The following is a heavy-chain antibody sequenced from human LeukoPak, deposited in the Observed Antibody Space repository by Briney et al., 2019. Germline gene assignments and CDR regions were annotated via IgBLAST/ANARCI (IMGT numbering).Heavy chain of an antibody. CDR2: ISTYNANT. Sequence: ASVKVSCKASGYSFTSYGISWVRQAPGQGLEWMGWISTYNANTNYALKLQGRVTLTTDTSTSTAYMELKSLRSDDTAVYYCARXECXIGXXXPSGYWGQGXLVTVS. V-gene: IGHV1-18*01. J-gene: IGHJ4*02. D-gene: IGHD2-15*01. CDR3: ARXECXIGXXXPSGY. CDR1: GYSFTSYG.